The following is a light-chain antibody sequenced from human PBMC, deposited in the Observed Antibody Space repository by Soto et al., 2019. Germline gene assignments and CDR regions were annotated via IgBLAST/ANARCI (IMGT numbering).Light chain of an antibody. J-gene: IGLJ1*01. Sequence: QSVLTQPASVSVSPGQSITISCTGTSSDIGDYNYVSWYQQHPGKAPKLMIFEVSKRPSGVSDRFSGSKSGNTASLTISGLQPEDDADYYCSSYSTSGTLYVFGTGTKV. CDR1: SSDIGDYNY. CDR3: SSYSTSGTLYV. V-gene: IGLV2-14*01. CDR2: EVS.